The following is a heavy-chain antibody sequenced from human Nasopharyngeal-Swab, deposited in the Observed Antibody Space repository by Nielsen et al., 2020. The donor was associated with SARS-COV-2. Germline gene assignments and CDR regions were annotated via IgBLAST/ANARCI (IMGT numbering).Heavy chain of an antibody. CDR3: ARGSLPLYDILTGYYPPFDY. D-gene: IGHD3-9*01. V-gene: IGHV4-59*12. Sequence: RQAPGKGLEWIGYIYYSGSTNYNPSLKSRVTISVDTSKNQFSLKLSSVTAADTAVYYCARGSLPLYDILTGYYPPFDYWGQGTLVTVSS. CDR2: IYYSGST. J-gene: IGHJ4*02.